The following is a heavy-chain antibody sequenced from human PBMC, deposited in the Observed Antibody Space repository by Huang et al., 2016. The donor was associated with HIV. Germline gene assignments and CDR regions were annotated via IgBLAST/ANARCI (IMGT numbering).Heavy chain of an antibody. Sequence: QLQLQESGPGLVKPSETLSLTCSVSGGSISSSSYYWGWIRQPPGKGLGCMWSVYYSGSTFYNPSLRRRVTISVDTSKNQFSLRLSSVTAADTSVYYCARHMDCSSSSCLAGGHERGPFDMWGQGTMVTVSS. D-gene: IGHD2-2*01. CDR1: GGSISSSSYY. J-gene: IGHJ3*02. CDR3: ARHMDCSSSSCLAGGHERGPFDM. V-gene: IGHV4-39*01. CDR2: VYYSGST.